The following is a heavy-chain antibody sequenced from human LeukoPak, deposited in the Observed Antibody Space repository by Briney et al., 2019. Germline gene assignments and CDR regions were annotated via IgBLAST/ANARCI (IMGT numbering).Heavy chain of an antibody. CDR1: GGSISSSSYY. Sequence: SETLSLTCTVSGGSISSSSYYWGWIRQPPGKGLEWIGSIYYSGSTYYNPSLKSRVTISVDTSKNQFSLKLSSVTAADTAVYYCARSPGYYGMDVWGQGTTVTVSS. J-gene: IGHJ6*02. CDR2: IYYSGST. CDR3: ARSPGYYGMDV. V-gene: IGHV4-39*01.